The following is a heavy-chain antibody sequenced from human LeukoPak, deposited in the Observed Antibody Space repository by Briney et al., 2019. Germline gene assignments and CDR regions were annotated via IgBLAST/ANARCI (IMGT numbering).Heavy chain of an antibody. J-gene: IGHJ4*02. CDR1: GGTFSSYT. V-gene: IGHV1-69*13. CDR2: IIPIFGTP. CDR3: ASSGKGRSFTVVTSLGSDLSVY. D-gene: IGHD4-23*01. Sequence: SVKVSCTASGGTFSSYTISWVRQAPGQGLEWMGGIIPIFGTPNYAQKFQGRVTITADESTSTAYMELSSLRSEDTAVYYCASSGKGRSFTVVTSLGSDLSVYWGQGTLVTVSS.